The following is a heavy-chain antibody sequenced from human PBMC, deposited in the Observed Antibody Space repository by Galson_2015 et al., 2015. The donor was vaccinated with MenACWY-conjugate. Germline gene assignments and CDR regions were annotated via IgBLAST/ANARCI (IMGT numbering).Heavy chain of an antibody. Sequence: QSGAEVKQPGESLKISCRGSGYYFPGYWIAWVRQIPGKGLEWMGLISPGDSNTRYSPSFQGQVTISADKSISTAYLQWSSLKASDTAMYYCARHPPGGRGMDVWGQGTTVTVSS. CDR2: ISPGDSNT. V-gene: IGHV5-51*01. CDR1: GYYFPGYW. D-gene: IGHD1-26*01. CDR3: ARHPPGGRGMDV. J-gene: IGHJ6*02.